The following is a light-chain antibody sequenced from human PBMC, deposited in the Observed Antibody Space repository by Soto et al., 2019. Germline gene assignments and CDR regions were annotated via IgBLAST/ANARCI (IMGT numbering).Light chain of an antibody. V-gene: IGKV3-15*01. J-gene: IGKJ1*01. Sequence: EIVMTQSPATLSVSPGERAALSCRASQSVSSKVAWYQQKPGQAPRLLIFGASTRAAGIPARFSGSGSGTEFTLTINSLQADDFATYYCQQYYSYPTFGQGTKVDIK. CDR2: GAS. CDR3: QQYYSYPT. CDR1: QSVSSK.